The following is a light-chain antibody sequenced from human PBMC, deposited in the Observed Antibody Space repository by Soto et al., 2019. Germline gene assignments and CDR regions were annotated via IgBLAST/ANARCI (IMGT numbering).Light chain of an antibody. CDR1: SNDVGAYNY. CDR2: DVS. J-gene: IGLJ1*01. CDR3: SSYTTSITYV. Sequence: QSALTQPASVSGSPGQSITISCTGTSNDVGAYNYVSWYQQHPGTAPKLMIYDVSNRPSGVSNRFSASKSGNTASLTISGLQAEDEADYFCSSYTTSITYVFGTGTQLTVL. V-gene: IGLV2-14*01.